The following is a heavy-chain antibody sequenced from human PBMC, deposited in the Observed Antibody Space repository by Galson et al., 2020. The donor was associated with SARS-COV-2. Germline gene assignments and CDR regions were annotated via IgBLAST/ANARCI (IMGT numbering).Heavy chain of an antibody. CDR2: FDPEDGET. V-gene: IGHV1-24*01. D-gene: IGHD3-3*01. CDR1: GYTLTELS. Sequence: ASVKVSCKVSGYTLTELSMHWVRQAPGKGLEWMGGFDPEDGETIYAQKFQGRVTMTEDTSTDTAYMELSSLRSEDTAVYYCATSGWPIFGVVIIWGSWFDPWGQGTLVTVSS. J-gene: IGHJ5*02. CDR3: ATSGWPIFGVVIIWGSWFDP.